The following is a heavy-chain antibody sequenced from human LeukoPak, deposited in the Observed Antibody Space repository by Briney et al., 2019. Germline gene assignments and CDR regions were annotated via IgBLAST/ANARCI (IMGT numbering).Heavy chain of an antibody. CDR2: IYTSGST. J-gene: IGHJ6*02. V-gene: IGHV4-4*07. D-gene: IGHD3-9*01. Sequence: SETLSLTCTVSGGSISSYYWSWIRQPAGKGLEWIGRIYTSGSTNYNPSLKSRVTMSVDTSKNQFSLKLSSVTAADTAVYYCARAERTYDILTGYYKPYYYGMDVWGQGTTVTVS. CDR1: GGSISSYY. CDR3: ARAERTYDILTGYYKPYYYGMDV.